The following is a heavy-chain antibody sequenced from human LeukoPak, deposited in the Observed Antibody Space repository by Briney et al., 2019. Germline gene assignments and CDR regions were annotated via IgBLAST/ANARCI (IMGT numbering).Heavy chain of an antibody. V-gene: IGHV7-4-1*02. D-gene: IGHD2-2*01. CDR2: INTNTGNP. J-gene: IGHJ4*02. CDR1: GYTFTSYA. CDR3: ARTYCSSTSCYAPPDY. Sequence: ASVKVSCKASGYTFTSYAMNWVRQAPGQGLEWMGWINTNTGNPTYAQGFTGRFVFSLDTSVSTAYLQISSLKAEDTAVYYCARTYCSSTSCYAPPDYWGQGTLVTVSS.